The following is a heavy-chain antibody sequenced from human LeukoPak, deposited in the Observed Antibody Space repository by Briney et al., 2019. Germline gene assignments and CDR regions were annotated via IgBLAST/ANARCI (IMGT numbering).Heavy chain of an antibody. J-gene: IGHJ2*01. CDR3: AREAAWGNWYFDL. CDR2: IRYDGSNK. D-gene: IGHD3-16*01. Sequence: PGGSLRLSCAASGFTFSSYGMHWVRQAPGKGLEWGAFIRYDGSNKYYADSVKGRFTTSRDNSQNTLYLEMNSLRYEDTALYYCAREAAWGNWYFDLWGRGTLVTVSS. CDR1: GFTFSSYG. V-gene: IGHV3-30*02.